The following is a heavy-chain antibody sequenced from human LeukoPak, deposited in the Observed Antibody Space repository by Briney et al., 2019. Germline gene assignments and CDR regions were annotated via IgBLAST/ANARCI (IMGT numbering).Heavy chain of an antibody. CDR2: ISASGVMT. J-gene: IGHJ4*02. Sequence: GGSLRLSCAASGFTFTNYAMTWVRQAPGKGLEWVSSISASGVMTYYADSVKGRFTVSRDTSKNSLYLQMSSLAAADTAVYYCAKDRSIGTYYTFDHWGQGTLVTVSS. D-gene: IGHD1-26*01. CDR3: AKDRSIGTYYTFDH. CDR1: GFTFTNYA. V-gene: IGHV3-23*01.